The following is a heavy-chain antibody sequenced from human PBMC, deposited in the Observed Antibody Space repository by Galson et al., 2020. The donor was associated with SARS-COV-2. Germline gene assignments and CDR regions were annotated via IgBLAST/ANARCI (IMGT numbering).Heavy chain of an antibody. Sequence: GSLRLSCAASGFTFSSYAMYWVRQAPGKGLEWVSVVSNSGTSTLYADSVKGRFTISRDNSKNTLFLQINSLRAEDTAVYYCAKELNYGQFDQWGQGTLVTVSS. D-gene: IGHD4-17*01. V-gene: IGHV3-23*01. CDR2: VSNSGTST. CDR3: AKELNYGQFDQ. CDR1: GFTFSSYA. J-gene: IGHJ4*02.